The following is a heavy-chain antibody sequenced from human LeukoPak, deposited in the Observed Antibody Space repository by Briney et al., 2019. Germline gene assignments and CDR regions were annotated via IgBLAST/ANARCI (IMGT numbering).Heavy chain of an antibody. Sequence: GGSLRLSCAASGFTFSTYWMHWVRQAPGKGLVWVSRINRDGSNTNYADSVKGRFTISRDNAKNTLFLQMNGLRAEDTAVYYCAVQLGTLDYWGQGTLVTVSS. V-gene: IGHV3-74*01. CDR3: AVQLGTLDY. CDR1: GFTFSTYW. D-gene: IGHD7-27*01. CDR2: INRDGSNT. J-gene: IGHJ4*02.